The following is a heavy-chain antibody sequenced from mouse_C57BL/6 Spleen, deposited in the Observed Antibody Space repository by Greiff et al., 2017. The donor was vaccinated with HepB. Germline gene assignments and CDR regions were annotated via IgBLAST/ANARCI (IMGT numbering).Heavy chain of an antibody. CDR2: IYPGDGDT. CDR3: ARDLLGFAY. CDR1: GYAFSSSW. Sequence: VQLQQSGPELVKPGASVKISCKASGYAFSSSWMNWVKQRPGKGLEWIGRIYPGDGDTNYNGKFKGKATLTADKSSSTAYRQLSSLTSEDSAVYFCARDLLGFAYWGQGTLVTVSA. J-gene: IGHJ3*01. V-gene: IGHV1-82*01. D-gene: IGHD2-10*01.